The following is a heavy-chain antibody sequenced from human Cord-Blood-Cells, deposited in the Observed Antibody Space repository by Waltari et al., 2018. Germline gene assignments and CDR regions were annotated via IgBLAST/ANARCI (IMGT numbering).Heavy chain of an antibody. J-gene: IGHJ3*02. CDR1: GFTFSSYG. Sequence: QVQLVESGGGVVQPGRSLRLSCAASGFTFSSYGMHWVRQAPGKELEWVAVITYDGSNKYYADSVKGRFTISRDNSKNTLYLQMNSLRAEDTAVYYCAKLGYGSVDAFDIWGQGTMVTVSS. CDR2: ITYDGSNK. CDR3: AKLGYGSVDAFDI. V-gene: IGHV3-30*18. D-gene: IGHD3-10*01.